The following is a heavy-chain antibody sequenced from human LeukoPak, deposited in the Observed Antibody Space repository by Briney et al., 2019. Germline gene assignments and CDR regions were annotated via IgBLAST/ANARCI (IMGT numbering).Heavy chain of an antibody. V-gene: IGHV4-59*01. CDR3: ARDFGSGSPRSYFDY. Sequence: SETLSLTCTVSGGSISSYYWSWIRQPPGKGLEWIGYIYYSGSTNYNPSLKSRVTISVDTSKNQFSLKLSSVTAADTAVYYCARDFGSGSPRSYFDYWGQGTLVTVSS. CDR2: IYYSGST. CDR1: GGSISSYY. J-gene: IGHJ4*02. D-gene: IGHD3-10*01.